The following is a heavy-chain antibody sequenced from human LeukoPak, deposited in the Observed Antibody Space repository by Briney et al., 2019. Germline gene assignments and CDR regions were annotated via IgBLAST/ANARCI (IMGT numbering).Heavy chain of an antibody. Sequence: PGGSLRLSCACSGFTFSNYAMSWVRQAPGKGLEWVSAISGSGGSTYYADSVKGRFTISRDNSKNTLYLQMNSLRAEDTAVYYCMKASIFGVVLYYFDYWGQGTLVTVSS. CDR3: MKASIFGVVLYYFDY. V-gene: IGHV3-23*01. J-gene: IGHJ4*02. D-gene: IGHD3-3*01. CDR2: ISGSGGST. CDR1: GFTFSNYA.